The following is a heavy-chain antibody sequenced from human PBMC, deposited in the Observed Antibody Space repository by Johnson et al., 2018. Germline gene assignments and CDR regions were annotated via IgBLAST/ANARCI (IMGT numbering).Heavy chain of an antibody. V-gene: IGHV3-33*01. J-gene: IGHJ1*01. CDR3: ARARMPYGDYLEYFQH. CDR2: IWYDGSNK. CDR1: EFTFSTYG. D-gene: IGHD4-17*01. Sequence: QVQLVQSGGGVVQPGRSLRLSCAASEFTFSTYGMHWVRQAPGKGLEWVAVIWYDGSNKYYADSVKGRFTISRDNSKNTLYLQMNSLRAEDTAEYYCARARMPYGDYLEYFQHWGQGTLVTVSS.